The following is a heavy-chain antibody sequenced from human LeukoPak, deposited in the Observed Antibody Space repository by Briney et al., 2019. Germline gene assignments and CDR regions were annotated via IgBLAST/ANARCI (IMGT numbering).Heavy chain of an antibody. J-gene: IGHJ5*02. D-gene: IGHD2-21*01. CDR3: AKNPSYWGLPINCFDP. Sequence: GRSLRLSCAASGCTFSSYGMHWVRQAPGEGLEWVALISYDGSNKYYADSVKGRFTISRDNSKNTLYLQMNSLRAEDTAVYYCAKNPSYWGLPINCFDPGGQGTLVPVS. CDR1: GCTFSSYG. CDR2: ISYDGSNK. V-gene: IGHV3-30*18.